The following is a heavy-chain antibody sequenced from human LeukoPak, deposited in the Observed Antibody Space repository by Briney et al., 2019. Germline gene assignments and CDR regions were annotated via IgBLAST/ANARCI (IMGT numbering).Heavy chain of an antibody. CDR3: ARGLGWQVTPMGLFYMDV. V-gene: IGHV4-34*01. CDR1: GGSFSGYD. J-gene: IGHJ6*03. CDR2: INYGGDT. Sequence: KASETLSLTCGVDGGSFSGYDWTWVRQPPAQGLEWIGHINYGGDTNYNPSLKSRVTISVDTSKNQFSLKVTFVTAADTAVYYCARGLGWQVTPMGLFYMDVWGEGATVIVSS. D-gene: IGHD2-21*02.